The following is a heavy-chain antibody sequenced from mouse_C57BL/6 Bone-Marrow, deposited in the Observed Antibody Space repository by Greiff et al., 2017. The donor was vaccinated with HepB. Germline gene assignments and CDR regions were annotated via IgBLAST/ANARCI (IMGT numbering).Heavy chain of an antibody. CDR3: AREEGLTGTDFDY. D-gene: IGHD4-1*01. J-gene: IGHJ2*01. CDR2: ISYDGSN. Sequence: EVQLQQSGPGLVKPSQSLSLTCSVTGYSITSCYYWNWIRQFPGNNLEWMGYISYDGSNNYNPSLKNRISITRDTSKNQFFLKLNSVTTEDTATYYCAREEGLTGTDFDYWGQGTTLTVSA. CDR1: GYSITSCYY. V-gene: IGHV3-6*01.